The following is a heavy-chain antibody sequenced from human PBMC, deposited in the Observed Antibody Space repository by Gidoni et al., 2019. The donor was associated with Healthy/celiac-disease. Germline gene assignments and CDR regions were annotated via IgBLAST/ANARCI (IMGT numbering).Heavy chain of an antibody. J-gene: IGHJ4*02. D-gene: IGHD7-27*01. V-gene: IGHV3-7*01. Sequence: EVQLVESGGGLVQPGGSLRLSCAASGFTFSSYWMSWVRQAPGKGLEWVANIKQDGSEKYYVDSVKGRFTISRDNAKNSLYLQMNSLRAEDTAVYYCARDFSLPGDGFDYWGQGTLVTVSS. CDR3: ARDFSLPGDGFDY. CDR1: GFTFSSYW. CDR2: IKQDGSEK.